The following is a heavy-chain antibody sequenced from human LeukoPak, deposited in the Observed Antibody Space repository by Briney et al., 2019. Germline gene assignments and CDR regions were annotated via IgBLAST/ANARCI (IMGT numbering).Heavy chain of an antibody. CDR2: IYYSGST. CDR1: GGSISSYY. Sequence: TTSETLSLTCTVSGGSISSYYWSWIRQPPGKGLEWIGYIYYSGSTNYNPSLKSRVTISVDTSKNQFSLKLSSVTAADTAVYYCARQEVYCSSTSCYTRGYSYGTFFDYWGQGTLVTVSS. V-gene: IGHV4-59*08. D-gene: IGHD2-2*02. J-gene: IGHJ4*02. CDR3: ARQEVYCSSTSCYTRGYSYGTFFDY.